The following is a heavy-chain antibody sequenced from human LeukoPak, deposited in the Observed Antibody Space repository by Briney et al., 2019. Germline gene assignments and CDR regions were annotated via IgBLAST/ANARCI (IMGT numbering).Heavy chain of an antibody. D-gene: IGHD3-9*01. CDR2: IWYDGSNK. CDR3: ARGDPYYDILTGYSDFDY. V-gene: IGHV3-33*01. CDR1: GFTFSSYG. J-gene: IGHJ4*02. Sequence: GRSLRLSCAASGFTFSSYGMHWVRQAPGKGLEWVAVIWYDGSNKYYADSVKGRFTISRDNSKNTLYLQMNSLRAEDTAVYYCARGDPYYDILTGYSDFDYWGQGTLVTVSS.